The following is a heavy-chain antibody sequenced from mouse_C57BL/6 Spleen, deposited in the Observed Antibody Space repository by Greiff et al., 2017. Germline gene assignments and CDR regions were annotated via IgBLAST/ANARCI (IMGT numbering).Heavy chain of an antibody. Sequence: EVQLVESGPGLVKPSQSLSLTCSVTGYSITSGYYWNWIRQFPGNKLEWMGYISYDGSNNYNPSLKNRISITRDTSKNQFFLKLNSVTTEDTATYYCARGIYYYGSSYLDYWGQGTTLTVSS. CDR2: ISYDGSN. V-gene: IGHV3-6*01. D-gene: IGHD1-1*01. J-gene: IGHJ2*01. CDR3: ARGIYYYGSSYLDY. CDR1: GYSITSGYY.